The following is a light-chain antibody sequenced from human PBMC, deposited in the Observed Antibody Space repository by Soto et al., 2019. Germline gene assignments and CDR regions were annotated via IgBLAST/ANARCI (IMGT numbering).Light chain of an antibody. CDR1: QSISSW. CDR2: DAS. J-gene: IGKJ1*01. Sequence: DIQMTQSPSTLAASVGDRVTITCRASQSISSWLAWYQQKPGKAPKLLIYDASSLKRGVPSRFSGSGSGTEFTLTISSLQPDDFATYYCQQYNTYSPWTFGQGTKVEIK. CDR3: QQYNTYSPWT. V-gene: IGKV1-5*01.